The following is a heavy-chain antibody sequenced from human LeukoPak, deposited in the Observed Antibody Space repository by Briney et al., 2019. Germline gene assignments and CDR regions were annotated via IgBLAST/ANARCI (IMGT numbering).Heavy chain of an antibody. J-gene: IGHJ4*02. CDR1: GFTFSSYS. CDR3: ASSIVYDSSRILRDY. V-gene: IGHV3-21*01. D-gene: IGHD3-22*01. CDR2: ISSSSSYI. Sequence: PGGSLRLSCAASGFTFSSYSMNWVRQAPGKGLEWVSSISSSSSYIYYADSVKGRFTISRDSAKNSLYLQMNSLRAEDTAVYYCASSIVYDSSRILRDYWGQGTLVTVSS.